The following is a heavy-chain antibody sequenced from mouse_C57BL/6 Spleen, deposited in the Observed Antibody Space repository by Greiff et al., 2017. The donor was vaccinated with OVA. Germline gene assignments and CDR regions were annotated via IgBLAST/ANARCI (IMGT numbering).Heavy chain of an antibody. CDR1: GYAFSSSW. Sequence: QVQLKESGPELVKPGASVKISCKASGYAFSSSWMNWVKQRPGKGLEWIGRLYPGDGDTNYNGKFKGKATLTADKSSSTAYMQLSSLTSEDSAVYFCARSLDGYYSAWFAYWGQGTLVTVSA. CDR3: ARSLDGYYSAWFAY. J-gene: IGHJ3*01. V-gene: IGHV1-82*01. D-gene: IGHD2-3*01. CDR2: LYPGDGDT.